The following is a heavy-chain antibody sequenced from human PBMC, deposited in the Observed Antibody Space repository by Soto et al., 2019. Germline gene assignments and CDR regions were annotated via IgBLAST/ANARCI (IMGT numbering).Heavy chain of an antibody. CDR1: GGSISSGGYS. CDR3: ARVPSP. J-gene: IGHJ5*02. V-gene: IGHV4-30-2*01. CDR2: IYHSGSP. Sequence: LSLTCAVSGGSISSGGYSWSWIRQPPGKGLEWIGYIYHSGSPYYNPSLKSRVTISVDRSKNQFSLKLSSVTAADTAVYYCARVPSPWGQGTLVTVSS.